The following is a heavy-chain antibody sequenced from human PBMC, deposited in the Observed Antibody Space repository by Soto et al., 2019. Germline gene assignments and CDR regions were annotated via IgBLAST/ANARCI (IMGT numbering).Heavy chain of an antibody. Sequence: PGGSLRLSCVASGYGFTFSSYGMHWVRQAPGKGLEWVAVIAFDGVNKYYTDSVKGRLTVSRDNSKSTLYLQMNSLRDEDTAVYYCAIGSQSSTPSGWFDPWGQGTLVTVSS. CDR3: AIGSQSSTPSGWFDP. D-gene: IGHD3-10*01. V-gene: IGHV3-30*03. J-gene: IGHJ5*02. CDR2: IAFDGVNK. CDR1: GYGFTFSSYG.